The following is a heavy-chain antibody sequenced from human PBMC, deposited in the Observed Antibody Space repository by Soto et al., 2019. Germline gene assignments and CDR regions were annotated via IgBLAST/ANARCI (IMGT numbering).Heavy chain of an antibody. CDR2: IYWDDDK. J-gene: IGHJ4*02. D-gene: IGHD6-13*01. V-gene: IGHV2-5*02. CDR1: GFSISTSGEG. Sequence: QITLKESGPTLVEPTQTLTLTCTFSGFSISTSGEGVGWVRQPPGKALEWLALIYWDDDKRYSPSLQSRLTITKDTSKNQVVLTMTNMDPLDTATYYCARRIPASGTFEYWGQGTLVTVAS. CDR3: ARRIPASGTFEY.